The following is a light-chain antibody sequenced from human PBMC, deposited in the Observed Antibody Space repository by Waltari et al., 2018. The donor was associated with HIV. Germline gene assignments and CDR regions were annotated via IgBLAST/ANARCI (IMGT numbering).Light chain of an antibody. J-gene: IGLJ1*01. CDR1: SSDIGGHNS. Sequence: QSSLTQPASVSGSPGQSIPLSCTGTSSDIGGHNSVSWYQQHPGKAPKLMIYEVSNRPSGVSNRFSGSKSGNSASLTISGLQPEDEADYYCGSYTTSSTPYVFGTGTKVTVL. CDR2: EVS. CDR3: GSYTTSSTPYV. V-gene: IGLV2-14*01.